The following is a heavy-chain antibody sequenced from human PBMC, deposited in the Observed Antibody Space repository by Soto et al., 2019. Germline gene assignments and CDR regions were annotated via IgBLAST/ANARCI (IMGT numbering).Heavy chain of an antibody. V-gene: IGHV4-59*01. Sequence: SETLSLTCTVSGGSISSYYWSWIRQPPGKGLEWIGYIYYSGSTNYNPSLKSRVTISVDTSKNQFSLKLSSVTAADTAVYYCGRDITLTGYYGMDVWGQGTTVTVSS. CDR2: IYYSGST. CDR1: GGSISSYY. CDR3: GRDITLTGYYGMDV. D-gene: IGHD3-9*01. J-gene: IGHJ6*02.